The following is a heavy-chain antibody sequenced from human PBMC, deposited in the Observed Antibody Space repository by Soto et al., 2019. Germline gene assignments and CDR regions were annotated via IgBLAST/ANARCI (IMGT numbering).Heavy chain of an antibody. Sequence: EVQLLESGGGLVQPGGSLRLSCSTSGFTFSTYAMNWVRQAPGKGLEWVSGLSGSGGTTYYADSVRGRFTISRDNSKNTLFLQMNSLRAEDTALYYCAKPRADYGSGSDTYYFDFWGQGTLVTVSS. CDR3: AKPRADYGSGSDTYYFDF. V-gene: IGHV3-23*01. D-gene: IGHD3-10*01. J-gene: IGHJ4*02. CDR1: GFTFSTYA. CDR2: LSGSGGTT.